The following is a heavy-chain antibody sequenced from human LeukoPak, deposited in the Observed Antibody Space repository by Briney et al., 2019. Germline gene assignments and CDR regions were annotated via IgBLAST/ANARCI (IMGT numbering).Heavy chain of an antibody. CDR1: GFTFRKHG. Sequence: PGGSLRLSCAASGFTFRKHGMSWFRQAPGKGLEWVGFIRSKAYGGTTEYAASVKGRFTISRDDSKSIAYLQMNSLKTEDTAVYYCTRGSQYSYGHFDYWGQGTLVTVSS. D-gene: IGHD5-18*01. J-gene: IGHJ4*02. CDR3: TRGSQYSYGHFDY. CDR2: IRSKAYGGTT. V-gene: IGHV3-49*03.